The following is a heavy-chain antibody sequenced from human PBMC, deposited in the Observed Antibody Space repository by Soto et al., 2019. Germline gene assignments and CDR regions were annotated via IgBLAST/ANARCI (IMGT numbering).Heavy chain of an antibody. CDR2: ISFDGSNK. CDR3: ARGPSSLTRFDY. D-gene: IGHD2-2*01. J-gene: IGHJ4*02. CDR1: GFTFSSYA. Sequence: GGSLRLSCAASGFTFSSYAMKWVRQAPGKGLEWVAVISFDGSNKYYADSVKGRFTISRDNSKNTLYLQMNSLRAEDTAVYSCARGPSSLTRFDYWGQGTLVTVSS. V-gene: IGHV3-30-3*01.